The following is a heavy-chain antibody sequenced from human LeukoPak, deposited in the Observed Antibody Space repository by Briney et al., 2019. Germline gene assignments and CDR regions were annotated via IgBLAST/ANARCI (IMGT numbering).Heavy chain of an antibody. D-gene: IGHD2-15*01. Sequence: ASVKVSCKASGGTFSSYAISWVRQAPGQGLEWMGGIIPIFGTANYAQKFQGRVTITTDESTSTAYMELSSLRSEDTAVHYCARDRTGYCSGGSCLPSLGYFDYWGQGTLVTVSS. CDR3: ARDRTGYCSGGSCLPSLGYFDY. V-gene: IGHV1-69*05. J-gene: IGHJ4*02. CDR2: IIPIFGTA. CDR1: GGTFSSYA.